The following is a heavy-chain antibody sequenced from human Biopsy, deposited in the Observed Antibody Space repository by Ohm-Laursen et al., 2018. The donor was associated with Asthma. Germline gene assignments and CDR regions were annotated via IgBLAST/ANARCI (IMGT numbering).Heavy chain of an antibody. CDR2: ISWNSATI. CDR3: AKVRSDWVITESFDY. Sequence: SLRLSCAAPGFKFDEYTMHWVRQAPGKGLEWVSGISWNSATIGYADSVEGRFTISRDNAKNSVFLHMDSLRPEDTAFYFCAKVRSDWVITESFDYWGQGVLVTVSS. V-gene: IGHV3-9*01. D-gene: IGHD3-22*01. J-gene: IGHJ4*02. CDR1: GFKFDEYT.